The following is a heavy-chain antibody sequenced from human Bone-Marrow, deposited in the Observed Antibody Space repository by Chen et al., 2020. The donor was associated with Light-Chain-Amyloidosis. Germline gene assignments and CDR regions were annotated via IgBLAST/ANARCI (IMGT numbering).Heavy chain of an antibody. D-gene: IGHD5-12*01. J-gene: IGHJ4*02. CDR3: SREFTGYDDY. Sequence: DVQLLESGGGLVQPGGSLRLSCAASGFTFRTSWMHWVRQAPGKGLVWVSRINPDGTRVDYADSVRGRFTISRDDAKSTVYLQMNSLRAEDTAVYYCSREFTGYDDYWGQGTLVTSPQ. CDR2: INPDGTRV. V-gene: IGHV3-74*01. CDR1: GFTFRTSW.